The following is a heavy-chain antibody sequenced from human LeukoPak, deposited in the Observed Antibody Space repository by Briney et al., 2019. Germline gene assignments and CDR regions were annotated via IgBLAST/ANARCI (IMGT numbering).Heavy chain of an antibody. CDR3: ARVPAAIRGLYYYYMDV. CDR2: IIPIFGTA. D-gene: IGHD2-2*02. J-gene: IGHJ6*03. CDR1: GYTFTSYG. V-gene: IGHV1-69*05. Sequence: SVKVSCKASGYTFTSYGISWVRQAPGQGLEWMGGIIPIFGTANYAQKFQGRVTITTDESTSTAYMELSSLRSEDTAVYYCARVPAAIRGLYYYYMDVWGKGTTVTVSS.